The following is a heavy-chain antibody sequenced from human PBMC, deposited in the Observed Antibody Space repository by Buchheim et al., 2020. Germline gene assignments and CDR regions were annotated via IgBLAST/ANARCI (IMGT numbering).Heavy chain of an antibody. CDR2: ISSSGSTI. CDR3: ASAPYYDILTGYRYYYYGMDV. V-gene: IGHV3-48*03. J-gene: IGHJ6*02. D-gene: IGHD3-9*01. CDR1: GFTFSSYV. Sequence: EVQLVESGGGLVQPGGSLRLSCAASGFTFSSYVMNWVRQAPGKGLEWVSYISSSGSTIYYADSVKGRFTYSRDNAKNSLYLQMNSLRAEDTAVYYCASAPYYDILTGYRYYYYGMDVWGQGTT.